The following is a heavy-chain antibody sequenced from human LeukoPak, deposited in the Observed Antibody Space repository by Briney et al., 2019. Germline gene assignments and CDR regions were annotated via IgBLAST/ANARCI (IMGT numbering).Heavy chain of an antibody. CDR3: ARDSRLANYYYCGMDV. Sequence: GGSLRLSCAASGFTVSSNYRSWVRQAPGKGLEWVSVIYSGGSTYYADSVKGRFTISRDNSKNTLYLQMNSLRAEDTAVYYCARDSRLANYYYCGMDVWGQGTTVTVSS. CDR2: IYSGGST. J-gene: IGHJ6*02. V-gene: IGHV3-53*01. CDR1: GFTVSSNY.